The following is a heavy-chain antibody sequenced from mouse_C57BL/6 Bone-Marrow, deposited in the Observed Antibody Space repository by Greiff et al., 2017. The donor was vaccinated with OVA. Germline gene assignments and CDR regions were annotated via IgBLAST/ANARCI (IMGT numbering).Heavy chain of an antibody. J-gene: IGHJ2*01. CDR2: ISSGGSYT. CDR1: GFTFSSYG. CDR3: ARLPDY. Sequence: VQLKESGGDLVKPGGSLKLSCAASGFTFSSYGMSWVRQTPDKRLEWVATISSGGSYTYYPDSVKGRFTISRDNAKNTLYLQMSSLKSEDTAMYYCARLPDYWGQGTTLTVSS. V-gene: IGHV5-6*01.